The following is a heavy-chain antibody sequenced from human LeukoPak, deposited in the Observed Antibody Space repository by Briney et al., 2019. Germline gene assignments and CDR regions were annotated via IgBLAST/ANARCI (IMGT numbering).Heavy chain of an antibody. CDR1: GFTFSSYW. D-gene: IGHD6-13*01. CDR3: VRAGGSSWSDY. Sequence: GGSLRLSCVASGFTFSSYWMSWVRQAPGQGLEWVANIKQDGSEKHYVDSVKGRFTVSRDNAKNSLYLQMASLRAEDTAVYYCVRAGGSSWSDYWGQGTLLIVSS. V-gene: IGHV3-7*01. J-gene: IGHJ4*02. CDR2: IKQDGSEK.